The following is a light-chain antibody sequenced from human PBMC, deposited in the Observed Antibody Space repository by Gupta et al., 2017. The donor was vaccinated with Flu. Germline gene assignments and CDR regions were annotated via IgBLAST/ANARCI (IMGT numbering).Light chain of an antibody. CDR2: EVS. CDR3: SSYTSSSTRV. Sequence: QSALTQPSSVSGSPGQSITISCTGTSSDVGAYTYVSWYQQTPGKAPKVMIFEVSNRPSGVSNRFSGSKSGNPASLTISELQAEDEADYYCSSYTSSSTRVFGTGTKVTVL. V-gene: IGLV2-14*01. J-gene: IGLJ1*01. CDR1: SSDVGAYTY.